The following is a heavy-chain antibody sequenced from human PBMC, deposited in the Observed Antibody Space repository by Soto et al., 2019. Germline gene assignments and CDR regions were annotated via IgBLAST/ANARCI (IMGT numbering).Heavy chain of an antibody. CDR1: GFTFSSSW. Sequence: EVQLVESGGGLVQPGGSLRLSCAASGFTFSSSWMHWVRQAPGKGLVWVSRINSDGSRTNYADSVKGRFTISRDNAKNTLYLQMNSLRDEDTAVYYCARGPTGWYGYDYWGLGTLVTVSS. D-gene: IGHD6-19*01. CDR3: ARGPTGWYGYDY. V-gene: IGHV3-74*01. CDR2: INSDGSRT. J-gene: IGHJ4*02.